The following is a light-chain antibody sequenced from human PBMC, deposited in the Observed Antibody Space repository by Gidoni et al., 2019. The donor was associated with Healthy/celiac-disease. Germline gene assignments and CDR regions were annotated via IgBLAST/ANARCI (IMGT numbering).Light chain of an antibody. Sequence: SYELTQPTSVSVSPGQTARITCSGDALPTQYAYWYQQKPGQAPVLVIYKDSERPSGIPERFSGSSSGTTVTLTISGVQAEDEADYYCQSADSSGTSSTVVFGGGTKLTVL. CDR3: QSADSSGTSSTVV. CDR1: ALPTQY. V-gene: IGLV3-25*03. J-gene: IGLJ2*01. CDR2: KDS.